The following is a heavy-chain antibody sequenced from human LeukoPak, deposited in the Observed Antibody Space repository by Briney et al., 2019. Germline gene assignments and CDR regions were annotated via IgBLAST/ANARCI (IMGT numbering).Heavy chain of an antibody. CDR1: GFTFSSHA. Sequence: GRSLRLSCAASGFTFSSHAMGWVRQAPGKGLEWVSVISGSGSNTKYADSVRGRFTISGDNSKNTLYLQMNSLGAEDTAIYYCTKRLWGVGDGAAPDPIDYWGQGTLVTVSS. J-gene: IGHJ4*02. D-gene: IGHD2-21*01. V-gene: IGHV3-23*01. CDR2: ISGSGSNT. CDR3: TKRLWGVGDGAAPDPIDY.